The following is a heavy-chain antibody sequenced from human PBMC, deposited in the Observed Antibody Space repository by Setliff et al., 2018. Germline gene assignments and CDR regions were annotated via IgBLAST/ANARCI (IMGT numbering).Heavy chain of an antibody. CDR3: ASGAAADAFHI. CDR2: ISA. J-gene: IGHJ3*02. CDR1: GYTFTTYG. Sequence: GASVKVSCKASGYTFTTYGISWLRQAPGQGLEWMGWISAYAQKFQGRVTMTTDTSATTAYMELSSLQSEDTAVYFCASGAAADAFHIWGLGTMVTVSS. D-gene: IGHD6-25*01. V-gene: IGHV1-18*01.